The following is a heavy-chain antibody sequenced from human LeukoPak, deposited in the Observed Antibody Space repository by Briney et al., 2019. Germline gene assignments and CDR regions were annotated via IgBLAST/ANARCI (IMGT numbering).Heavy chain of an antibody. J-gene: IGHJ3*02. CDR1: GGTFSSYA. V-gene: IGHV1-69*13. CDR3: VRDRIVGARDAFDI. Sequence: ASVKVSCKASGGTFSSYAISWVRQAPGQGLEWMGGIIPIFGTANYAQKFQGRVTITADESTSTAYMELSSLRSEDTAVYYCVRDRIVGARDAFDIWGQGTMVTVSS. D-gene: IGHD1-26*01. CDR2: IIPIFGTA.